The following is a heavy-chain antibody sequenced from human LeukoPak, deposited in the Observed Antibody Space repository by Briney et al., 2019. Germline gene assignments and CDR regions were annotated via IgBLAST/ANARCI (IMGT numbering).Heavy chain of an antibody. V-gene: IGHV4-39*01. CDR3: ARQAGAGTRWDYFDY. J-gene: IGHJ4*02. Sequence: PSETLSLTCTVSGASISSSNGYFWAWIRQPPGKGPDWIGIIDYRGTAFYNPSLESRVTISVETSNNFFSLKVRSVTAADTAQYYCARQAGAGTRWDYFDYWGQGIQVTVSS. D-gene: IGHD3/OR15-3a*01. CDR1: GASISSSNGYF. CDR2: IDYRGTA.